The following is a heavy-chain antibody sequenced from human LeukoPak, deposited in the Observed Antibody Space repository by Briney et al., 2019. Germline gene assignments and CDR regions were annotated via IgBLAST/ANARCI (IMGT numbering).Heavy chain of an antibody. CDR1: GGSISSSSYY. CDR2: IYYSGSA. D-gene: IGHD3-10*01. V-gene: IGHV4-39*01. CDR3: ARGPMVRGVMGPRFGY. Sequence: SETLSLTCTVSGGSISSSSYYWGWIRQPPGKGLEWIGSIYYSGSAYYNPSLKSRVTISVDTSKNQFSLKLSSVTAADTAVYYCARGPMVRGVMGPRFGYWGQGTLVTVSS. J-gene: IGHJ4*02.